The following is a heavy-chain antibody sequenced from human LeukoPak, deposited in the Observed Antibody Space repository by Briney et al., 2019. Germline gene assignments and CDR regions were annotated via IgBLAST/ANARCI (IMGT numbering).Heavy chain of an antibody. CDR2: ISYDGSNK. V-gene: IGHV3-30*18. J-gene: IGHJ4*02. Sequence: GGSLRLSCAASGFTFSRYGMHWVRQAPGKGLEWVAVISYDGSNKYYADSVKGRFTISRDNSKNTLYLQMNSLRAEDTAVYYCAKDVVKTGYSSSSFDYWGQGTLVTVSS. D-gene: IGHD6-13*01. CDR3: AKDVVKTGYSSSSFDY. CDR1: GFTFSRYG.